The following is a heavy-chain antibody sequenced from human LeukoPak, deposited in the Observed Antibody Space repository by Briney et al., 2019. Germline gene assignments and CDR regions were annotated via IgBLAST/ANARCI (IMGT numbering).Heavy chain of an antibody. Sequence: PSETLSLTCTVSGGSISSGSYYCSWIRQPARKGLEWIGRIYTGGSTNYNPSLKSRVTISVDPSKNQFSLKLSSVTAADTAVYYCARGNSSGYYYLRTYWYFDLWGRGTLVTVSS. CDR3: ARGNSSGYYYLRTYWYFDL. J-gene: IGHJ2*01. D-gene: IGHD3-22*01. CDR1: GGSISSGSYY. CDR2: IYTGGST. V-gene: IGHV4-61*02.